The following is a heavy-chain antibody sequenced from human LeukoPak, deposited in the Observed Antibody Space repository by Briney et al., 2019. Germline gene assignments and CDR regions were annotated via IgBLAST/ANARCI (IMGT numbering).Heavy chain of an antibody. J-gene: IGHJ6*04. V-gene: IGHV3-11*04. Sequence: GSLRLSCVASGFTFSDHYMSWIRQAPGKGLEWVSHISSSGNTIYYADSVKGRFTISRDNAKNSLYLQMNSLRAEDTAVYYCAELGITMIGGVWGKGTTVTISS. D-gene: IGHD3-10*02. CDR3: AELGITMIGGV. CDR2: ISSSGNTI. CDR1: GFTFSDHY.